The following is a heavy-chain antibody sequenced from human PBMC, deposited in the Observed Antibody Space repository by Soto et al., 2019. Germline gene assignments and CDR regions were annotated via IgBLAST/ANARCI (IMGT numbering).Heavy chain of an antibody. CDR2: INHIGHS. J-gene: IGHJ4*02. CDR1: GGSLTDYW. D-gene: IGHD3-10*01. V-gene: IGHV4-34*01. Sequence: QVHLQQWGTGLLKPSETLSLTCAVYGGSLTDYWWTWIRQTPGKGLEWIGEINHIGHSNYNPSLKSRVTISLDTAQSQFSLKLTSVPAADTAVYYCARDFGAGAHFDHWGQGSLVTVSS. CDR3: ARDFGAGAHFDH.